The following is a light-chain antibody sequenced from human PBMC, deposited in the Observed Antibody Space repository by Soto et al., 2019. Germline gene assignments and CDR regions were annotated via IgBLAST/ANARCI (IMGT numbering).Light chain of an antibody. Sequence: QSALTQPPSASGSPGQSITISCTGTSSDVGGYNLVSWYQQHPGKAPKLMIFEASKRPSGVSNRFSGSKSGNTASLTISGLQAEDEADYYCCAYAGSTTFHVVFGGGTKLTVL. J-gene: IGLJ2*01. V-gene: IGLV2-23*02. CDR3: CAYAGSTTFHVV. CDR2: EAS. CDR1: SSDVGGYNL.